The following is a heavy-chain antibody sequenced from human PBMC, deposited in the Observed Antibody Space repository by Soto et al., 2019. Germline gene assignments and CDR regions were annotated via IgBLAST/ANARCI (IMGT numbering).Heavy chain of an antibody. J-gene: IGHJ4*02. CDR1: GVSFSSYA. CDR3: ARWSFLDY. Sequence: EVQLLESGGGLVRPGGYLRLSFTASGVSFSSYARSWVRQAPGKGLEWVSTISGRDGKTYYADSVKGRFSISRDTSKTTLYLEMTSLRVEETAVYYCARWSFLDYWGQGTRVTVS. V-gene: IGHV3-23*01. D-gene: IGHD1-26*01. CDR2: ISGRDGKT.